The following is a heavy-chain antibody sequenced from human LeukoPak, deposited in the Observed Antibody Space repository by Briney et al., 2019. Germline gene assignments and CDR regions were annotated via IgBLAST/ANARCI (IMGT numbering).Heavy chain of an antibody. CDR2: IYPGDSDT. CDR3: ARQPPDHDFWSDYSDY. Sequence: GESLKISCKGSGYSFTSYWIGWVRQMPGKGLEWMGIIYPGDSDTGYSPSFQGQVTISADKSISTAYLQWSSLKASDTAIYYCARQPPDHDFWSDYSDYWGQGTLVTVSS. CDR1: GYSFTSYW. J-gene: IGHJ4*02. V-gene: IGHV5-51*01. D-gene: IGHD3-3*01.